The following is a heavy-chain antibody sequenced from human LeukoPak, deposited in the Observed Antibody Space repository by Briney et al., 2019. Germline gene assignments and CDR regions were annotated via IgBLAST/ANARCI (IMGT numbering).Heavy chain of an antibody. D-gene: IGHD2-15*01. Sequence: SETLSLTCAVYGGSFSGFYWSWIRQSPGKGLEWIGEINHSGTTNYNPSLKSRVAISVDTSKNQFSLSLSSVTAADTAVYYCARPLTYCSGGSCYGNWFDPWGQGTLVTVSS. CDR3: ARPLTYCSGGSCYGNWFDP. CDR2: INHSGTT. CDR1: GGSFSGFY. J-gene: IGHJ5*02. V-gene: IGHV4-34*01.